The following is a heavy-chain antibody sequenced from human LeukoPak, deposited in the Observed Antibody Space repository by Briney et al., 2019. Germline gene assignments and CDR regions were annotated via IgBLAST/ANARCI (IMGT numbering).Heavy chain of an antibody. CDR2: ISDGGGST. J-gene: IGHJ6*02. Sequence: HPGGSLRLSCAVSGFIFRSYAMSWVRQAPGKGLEWVSGISDGGGSTYYADSVKGRFTISRDNSKNTLYLQMNSLRAEDTAVYYCAKDRGSSSSSYYPTNYYYYGMDVWGQGTTVTVSS. V-gene: IGHV3-23*01. D-gene: IGHD6-13*01. CDR1: GFIFRSYA. CDR3: AKDRGSSSSSYYPTNYYYYGMDV.